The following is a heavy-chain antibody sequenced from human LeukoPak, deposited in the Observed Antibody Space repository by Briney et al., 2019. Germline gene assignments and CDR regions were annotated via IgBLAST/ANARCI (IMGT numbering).Heavy chain of an antibody. CDR1: GFTFSSYG. J-gene: IGHJ4*02. V-gene: IGHV3-30*02. D-gene: IGHD2-2*01. Sequence: QPGGSLRLSCAASGFTFSSYGMHWVRQAPGKGLEWVAFIRYDGSNKYYADSVKGRFTISRDNSKNTLYLQMNSLRAEDTAVYYCAKDLDSHCSSTSCYPEDFDYWGQGTLVTVSS. CDR3: AKDLDSHCSSTSCYPEDFDY. CDR2: IRYDGSNK.